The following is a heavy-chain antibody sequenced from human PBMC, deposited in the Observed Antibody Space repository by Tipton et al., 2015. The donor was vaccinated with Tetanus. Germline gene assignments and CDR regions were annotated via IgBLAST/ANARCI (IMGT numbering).Heavy chain of an antibody. J-gene: IGHJ2*01. CDR1: GYNFTIYW. CDR3: ARRRSAILSGSYHWYFDI. Sequence: QLVQSGAEVKKPGESLKISCKPSGYNFTIYWIGWVRQMPGKGLEWMGVINPTDYQTSYNPSFEGQVTISADRSINTAYLQWGSLQTLDTAMYFCARRRSAILSGSYHWYFDIWGRGTLVTVSS. V-gene: IGHV5-51*01. CDR2: INPTDYQT. D-gene: IGHD3-9*01.